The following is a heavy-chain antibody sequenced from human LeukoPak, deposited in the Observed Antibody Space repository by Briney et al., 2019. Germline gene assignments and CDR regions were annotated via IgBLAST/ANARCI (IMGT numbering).Heavy chain of an antibody. D-gene: IGHD5-24*01. CDR2: IYYSGST. Sequence: SETLSLTCTVSGGSISSHYWSWIRQPPGKGLEWIGYIYYSGSTNYNSSLKSRVTISVDTSKNQFSLKLSSVTAADTAVYYCARFGRDGYNFYFDYWGQGTLVTVSS. CDR3: ARFGRDGYNFYFDY. V-gene: IGHV4-59*11. CDR1: GGSISSHY. J-gene: IGHJ4*02.